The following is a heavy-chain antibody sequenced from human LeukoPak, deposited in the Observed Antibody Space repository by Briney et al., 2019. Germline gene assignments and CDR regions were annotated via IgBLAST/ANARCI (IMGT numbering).Heavy chain of an antibody. CDR1: GYTFSSYG. Sequence: ASVKVSCKASGYTFSSYGISWLRQAPGQGLEWMGWISAYKGKTNYAQELQDRVTMTTDTSTSTAYMELRSLRPDDTAVYYCARADYESSRDYFDYWGQGTLVTVSS. D-gene: IGHD3-22*01. V-gene: IGHV1-18*01. J-gene: IGHJ4*02. CDR2: ISAYKGKT. CDR3: ARADYESSRDYFDY.